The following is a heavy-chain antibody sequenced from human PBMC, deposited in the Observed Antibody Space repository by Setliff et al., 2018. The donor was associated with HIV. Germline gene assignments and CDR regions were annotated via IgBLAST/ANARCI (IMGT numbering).Heavy chain of an antibody. CDR1: GFTFTAHY. V-gene: IGHV3-11*05. J-gene: IGHJ3*02. Sequence: PGGSLRLSCVASGFTFTAHYMTWIRQAPGKGLEWVSYIAENAGRTNYADPVKGRFTISRDNTNNALYLQMNDLRAEDTALYYCAREIKTGSGAAFDIWGQGTMVTVSS. D-gene: IGHD3-10*01. CDR2: IAENAGRT. CDR3: AREIKTGSGAAFDI.